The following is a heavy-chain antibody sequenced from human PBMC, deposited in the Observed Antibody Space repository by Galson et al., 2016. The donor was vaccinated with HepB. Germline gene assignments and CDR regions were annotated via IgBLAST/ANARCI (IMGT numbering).Heavy chain of an antibody. CDR2: ISFGGNNK. D-gene: IGHD3-3*01. CDR1: GFTFSSYA. Sequence: SLRLSCAASGFTFSSYALHWVRQAPGKGLAWVAVISFGGNNKDYADSVKGRFTISRDNSKNTLYLQMNSLRGEDTAVYYCARGKRADFWSGYYHYSYSGMDVWGQGTTVTVSS. V-gene: IGHV3-30-3*01. CDR3: ARGKRADFWSGYYHYSYSGMDV. J-gene: IGHJ6*02.